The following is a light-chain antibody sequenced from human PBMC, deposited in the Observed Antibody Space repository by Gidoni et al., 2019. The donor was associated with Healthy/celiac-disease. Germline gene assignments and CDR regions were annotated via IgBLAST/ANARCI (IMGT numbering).Light chain of an antibody. CDR2: DVS. J-gene: IGLJ2*01. V-gene: IGLV2-14*01. Sequence: QSALTQPASVSASPGQSITISCTGTSSDVGGYNYVSCYQQHPGKAPKLMIYDVSNRPSGVSNRFSGSKSGNTASLTISGLQAEDEADYYCSSYTSSTTAVVFGGGTKLTVL. CDR1: SSDVGGYNY. CDR3: SSYTSSTTAVV.